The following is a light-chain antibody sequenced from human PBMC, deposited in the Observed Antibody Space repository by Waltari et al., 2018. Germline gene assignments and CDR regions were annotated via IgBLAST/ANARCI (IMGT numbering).Light chain of an antibody. J-gene: IGLJ2*01. V-gene: IGLV2-23*02. CDR2: AVS. CDR3: SSYAGSSKGV. CDR1: SRDVGNYKR. Sequence: QSALTQPASVSGSPGQSITISCNGTSRDVGNYKRVSWYQQHPGKAPKLMIYAVSKRPSGVSDRFSGSKSGDMASLTISGLQPEDEAEYFCSSYAGSSKGVFGGGTKVTVL.